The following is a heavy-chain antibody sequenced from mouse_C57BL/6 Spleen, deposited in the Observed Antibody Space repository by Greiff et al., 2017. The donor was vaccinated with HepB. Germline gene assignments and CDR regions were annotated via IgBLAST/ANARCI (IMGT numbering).Heavy chain of an antibody. D-gene: IGHD2-4*01. CDR2: IYPGDGDT. Sequence: QVQLKESGPELVKPGASVKISCKASGYAFSSSWMNWVKQRPGKGLEWIGRIYPGDGDTNYNGKFKGKATLTADKSSSTAYMQLSSLTSEDSAVYFCARDYYDYPAWFAYWGQGTLVTVSA. J-gene: IGHJ3*01. CDR1: GYAFSSSW. V-gene: IGHV1-82*01. CDR3: ARDYYDYPAWFAY.